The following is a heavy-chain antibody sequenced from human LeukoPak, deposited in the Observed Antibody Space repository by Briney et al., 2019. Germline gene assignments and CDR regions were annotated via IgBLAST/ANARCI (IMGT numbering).Heavy chain of an antibody. CDR1: GGSISSGGYY. CDR3: ARVWVAARYYFDY. Sequence: KPSETLSLTCTVSGGSISSGGYYWSWIRQPPGKGLEWIGYIYHSGSTYYNPSLKSRVTISVDRSENQFSLKLSSVTAADTAVYYCARVWVAARYYFDYWGQGTLVTVSS. CDR2: IYHSGST. D-gene: IGHD6-6*01. J-gene: IGHJ4*02. V-gene: IGHV4-30-2*01.